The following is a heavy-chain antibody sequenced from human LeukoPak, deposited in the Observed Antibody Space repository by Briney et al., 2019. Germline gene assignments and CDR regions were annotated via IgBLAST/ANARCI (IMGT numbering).Heavy chain of an antibody. J-gene: IGHJ4*02. V-gene: IGHV4-39*01. CDR1: GGPICSTTYF. CDR3: ARQRAWFGEWAFDS. D-gene: IGHD3-10*01. CDR2: LYYSGRT. Sequence: PSETLSLTCTVSGGPICSTTYFWGWLRQPPAEGLEWNGRLYYSGRTYYNPYHKSRVTISVDTSKNQFSLKLSSVTAADTAVYFCARQRAWFGEWAFDSWGQGTLLTVSS.